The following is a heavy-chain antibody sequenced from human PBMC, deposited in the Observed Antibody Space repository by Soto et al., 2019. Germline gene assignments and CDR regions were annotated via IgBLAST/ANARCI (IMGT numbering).Heavy chain of an antibody. D-gene: IGHD3-22*01. Sequence: QVQLQESGPGLVKPSKTLSLTCRVSGASIRSFHWSWIRQPPGGGLEWIGYIYHSGATKYNPSLESRVSISVDTSNNRFSLKLSSVTAADTAVYYCARLTYYDSTGFFDYWGQGTLVTVSS. CDR2: IYHSGAT. CDR3: ARLTYYDSTGFFDY. J-gene: IGHJ4*02. CDR1: GASIRSFH. V-gene: IGHV4-59*01.